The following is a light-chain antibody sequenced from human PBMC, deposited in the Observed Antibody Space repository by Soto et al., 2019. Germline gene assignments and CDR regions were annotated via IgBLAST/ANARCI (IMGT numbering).Light chain of an antibody. Sequence: EIVLTQSPATLSLSPGERATLSCRASQSVSNYLAWYQQKPGQAPRLLIYDTSNRATGIPGRFSGSGSGTDFTLTISSLEPEDVAVYYCQRRSSWPPLTFGGGTKVELK. J-gene: IGKJ4*01. CDR2: DTS. CDR1: QSVSNY. CDR3: QRRSSWPPLT. V-gene: IGKV3-11*01.